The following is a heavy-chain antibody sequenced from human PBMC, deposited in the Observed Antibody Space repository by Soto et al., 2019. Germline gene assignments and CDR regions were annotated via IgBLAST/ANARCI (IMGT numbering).Heavy chain of an antibody. CDR2: IHYSGSA. Sequence: ASETLSLTCTVSGGSISRYYWSWVRQPPGKGLEWIGSIHYSGSAANNPSLKSRVTMLVDTSKNQFSLRLTSVTAADTAVYYCARDQDFITGDNWFDPWGQGTLVTVSS. D-gene: IGHD3-16*01. CDR1: GGSISRYY. J-gene: IGHJ5*02. V-gene: IGHV4-59*01. CDR3: ARDQDFITGDNWFDP.